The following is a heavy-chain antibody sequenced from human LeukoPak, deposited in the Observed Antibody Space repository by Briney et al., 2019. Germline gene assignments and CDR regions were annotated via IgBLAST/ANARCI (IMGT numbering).Heavy chain of an antibody. CDR2: IYYSGST. J-gene: IGHJ6*02. Sequence: SETLSLTCTVSGGSISSYYWSWIRQPPGKGLEWIGYIYYSGSTNYNPSLTSRVTISVDTSKNQFSLKLSSVTAADTAVYYCARVSIVVVPAAMAAGKYYYYYGMDVWGQGTTVTVSS. CDR3: ARVSIVVVPAAMAAGKYYYYYGMDV. CDR1: GGSISSYY. D-gene: IGHD2-2*01. V-gene: IGHV4-59*01.